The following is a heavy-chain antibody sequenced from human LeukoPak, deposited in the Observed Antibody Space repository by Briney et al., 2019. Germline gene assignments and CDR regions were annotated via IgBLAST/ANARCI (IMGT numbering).Heavy chain of an antibody. Sequence: SETLSLTCTVSGGSISSYYWSWIRQPPGKGPEWIGYIYYSGSTNYNPSLKSRVTISVDTSKNQFSLKLSSVTAADTAVYYCARAHASLRITMIVVGEHAFDIWGQGTMVTVSS. D-gene: IGHD3-22*01. CDR1: GGSISSYY. J-gene: IGHJ3*02. CDR3: ARAHASLRITMIVVGEHAFDI. V-gene: IGHV4-59*01. CDR2: IYYSGST.